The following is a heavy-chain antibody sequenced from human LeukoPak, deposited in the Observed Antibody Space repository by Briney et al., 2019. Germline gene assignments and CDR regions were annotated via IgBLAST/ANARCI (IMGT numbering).Heavy chain of an antibody. Sequence: GGPLRLSCAASGLTFSSYWMHWVRHAPGKGLVWVSRINSDGSGTTYADSVKGRFTISRDNAKNTLYLQMNSLRAEDTAVYYCARSLVVIDYWGQGTLVTASS. J-gene: IGHJ4*02. D-gene: IGHD3-16*02. CDR2: INSDGSGT. CDR1: GLTFSSYW. V-gene: IGHV3-74*01. CDR3: ARSLVVIDY.